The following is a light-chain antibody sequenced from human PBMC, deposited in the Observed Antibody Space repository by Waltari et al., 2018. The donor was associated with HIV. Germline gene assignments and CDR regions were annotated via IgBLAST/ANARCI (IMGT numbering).Light chain of an antibody. V-gene: IGLV2-14*01. CDR2: EVS. CDR3: SSYTSSNAYVV. CDR1: SSDVGAYNF. J-gene: IGLJ2*01. Sequence: QSALTQPASVSGSPGQSITISCTGTSSDVGAYNFVSWYQQYPATAPKLMIYEVSNRPSGVSDRFAGSKSDNAASLTISGLQAEDEADYYCSSYTSSNAYVVFGGGTKLTVL.